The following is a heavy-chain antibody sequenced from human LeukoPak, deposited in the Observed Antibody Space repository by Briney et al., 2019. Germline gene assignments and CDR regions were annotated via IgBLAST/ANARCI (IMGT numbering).Heavy chain of an antibody. D-gene: IGHD1-26*01. CDR3: AREKPTVGAIN. J-gene: IGHJ4*02. CDR1: DYSFTNYG. Sequence: ASVKVSCKASDYSFTNYGISWVRQAPGQGLEWLGWISPYNGNTNYAQKVQGRASMTTDTSTSTAYMELRSLRSDDTAVYYCAREKPTVGAINWGQGTPVTVSS. CDR2: ISPYNGNT. V-gene: IGHV1-18*01.